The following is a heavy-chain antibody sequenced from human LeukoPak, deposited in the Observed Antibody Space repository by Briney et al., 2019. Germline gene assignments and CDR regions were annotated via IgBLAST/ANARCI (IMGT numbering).Heavy chain of an antibody. D-gene: IGHD3-9*01. J-gene: IGHJ4*02. Sequence: GGTLRLSCAASGFTFSNAWMSWVRQAPGKGLEWVANIKQDGSEKYYVDSVKGRFTISRDNAKNSLYLQRNSLRAEDTAVYYCARGLRYFDPQWGQGTLVTVSS. CDR1: GFTFSNAW. CDR2: IKQDGSEK. V-gene: IGHV3-7*04. CDR3: ARGLRYFDPQ.